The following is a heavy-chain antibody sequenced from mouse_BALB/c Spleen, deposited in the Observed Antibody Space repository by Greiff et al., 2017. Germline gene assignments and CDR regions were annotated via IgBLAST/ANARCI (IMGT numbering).Heavy chain of an antibody. CDR3: ARHELGYFDY. J-gene: IGHJ2*01. CDR2: IYPGDGDT. CDR1: GYAFSSYW. Sequence: VQLQQSGAELVRPGSSVKISCKASGYAFSSYWMNWVKQRPGQGLEWIGQIYPGDGDTNYNGKFKGKATLTADKSSSTAYMQLSSLTSEDSAVYFCARHELGYFDYWGQGTTLTVSS. V-gene: IGHV1-80*01. D-gene: IGHD4-1*01.